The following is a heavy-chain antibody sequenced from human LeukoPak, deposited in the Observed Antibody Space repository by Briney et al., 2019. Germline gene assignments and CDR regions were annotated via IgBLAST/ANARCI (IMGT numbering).Heavy chain of an antibody. CDR3: ASSYDSSGYYYAPFDY. Sequence: GASVKVSCKASGGTFSSYAISWVRQAPGQGLEWMGGIIPIFGTANYAQKFQGRVTITADKSTSTAYMELSSLRSEDTAVYYCASSYDSSGYYYAPFDYWGQGTLVTVSS. CDR1: GGTFSSYA. J-gene: IGHJ4*02. D-gene: IGHD3-22*01. V-gene: IGHV1-69*06. CDR2: IIPIFGTA.